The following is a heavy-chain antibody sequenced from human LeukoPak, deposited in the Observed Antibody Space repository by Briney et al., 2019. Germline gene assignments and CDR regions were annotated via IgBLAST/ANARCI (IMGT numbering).Heavy chain of an antibody. Sequence: ASVKVSCKASGYTFTSTGICWVRQAPGQGLEWMGWVSAYNGNTNYAQKFRGRVTMTIDTSTNTASMELRSLRSDDTAVYFCARDAPRWRNALDFWGQGTMVTVSS. CDR3: ARDAPRWRNALDF. CDR2: VSAYNGNT. CDR1: GYTFTSTG. V-gene: IGHV1-18*01. D-gene: IGHD4-23*01. J-gene: IGHJ3*01.